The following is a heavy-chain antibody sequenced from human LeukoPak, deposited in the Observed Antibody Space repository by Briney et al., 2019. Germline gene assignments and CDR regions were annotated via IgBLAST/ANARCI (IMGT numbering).Heavy chain of an antibody. V-gene: IGHV4-59*01. D-gene: IGHD3-9*01. CDR2: IYYSGST. J-gene: IGHJ4*02. CDR1: GGSISSYY. Sequence: PSETLSLTCTVSGGSISSYYWSWIRQPPGKGLEWIGYIYYSGSTNYNPSLKSRVTISVDTPKNQFSLKLSSVTAADTAVYYCARGGYDILTGYPLFDYWGQGTLVTVSS. CDR3: ARGGYDILTGYPLFDY.